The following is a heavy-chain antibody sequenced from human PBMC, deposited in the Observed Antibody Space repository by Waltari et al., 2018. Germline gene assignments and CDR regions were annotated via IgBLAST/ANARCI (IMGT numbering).Heavy chain of an antibody. CDR3: ATTTFYCSGGSCYFFGAFDI. J-gene: IGHJ3*02. Sequence: QVQLVQSGAEVKKPGASVKVSCKVSGYTLTELSMHWVRQAPGKGLEWMGGFDPEEGETIYAQKFQGRVTMTEDTSTDTAYMELSSLRSEDTAVYYCATTTFYCSGGSCYFFGAFDIWGQGTMVTVSS. D-gene: IGHD2-15*01. CDR2: FDPEEGET. V-gene: IGHV1-24*01. CDR1: GYTLTELS.